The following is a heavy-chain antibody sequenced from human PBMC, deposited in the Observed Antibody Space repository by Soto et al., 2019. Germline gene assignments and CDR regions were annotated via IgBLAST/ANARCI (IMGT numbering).Heavy chain of an antibody. D-gene: IGHD2-15*01. J-gene: IGHJ6*02. CDR2: IYYSGST. Sequence: QVQLQESGPGLVKPSETLSLTCTVSGGSISSYYWSWIRQPPGKGLEWIGYIYYSGSTNYNPSLKRRVTISVDTSKNQFSLKLSSVTAADTAVYYCARAFNRWTLTNYYYYGMDVWGQGTTVTVSS. CDR3: ARAFNRWTLTNYYYYGMDV. V-gene: IGHV4-59*01. CDR1: GGSISSYY.